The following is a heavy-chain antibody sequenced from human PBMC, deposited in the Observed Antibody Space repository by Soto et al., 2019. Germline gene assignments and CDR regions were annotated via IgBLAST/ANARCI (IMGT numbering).Heavy chain of an antibody. CDR1: GFTFSSYG. CDR2: ISYDGSNK. J-gene: IGHJ6*02. D-gene: IGHD3-3*01. V-gene: IGHV3-30*18. CDR3: AKGTVRFLEMDV. Sequence: ESGGGVVQPGRSLRLSCAASGFTFSSYGMHWVRQAPGKGLEWVAVISYDGSNKYYADSVKGRFTISRDNSKNTLYLQMNSLRAEDTAVYYCAKGTVRFLEMDVWGQGTTVTVSS.